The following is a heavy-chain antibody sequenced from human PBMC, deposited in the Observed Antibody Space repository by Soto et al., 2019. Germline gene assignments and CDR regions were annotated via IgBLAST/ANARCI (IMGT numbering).Heavy chain of an antibody. CDR1: GFSLSTSGVG. J-gene: IGHJ1*01. CDR3: AHTRAIVVIVAEDEYFQH. CDR2: IYWDDDK. Sequence: QITLKESGPPLVKPTQTLTLTCTFSGFSLSTSGVGVGWIRQPPGKGLEWLALIYWDDDKRYSPSLKSRLTITKDTSKNQVVLTMTNVDPADTATYYCAHTRAIVVIVAEDEYFQHRGQGTLVTVSS. D-gene: IGHD3-22*01. V-gene: IGHV2-5*02.